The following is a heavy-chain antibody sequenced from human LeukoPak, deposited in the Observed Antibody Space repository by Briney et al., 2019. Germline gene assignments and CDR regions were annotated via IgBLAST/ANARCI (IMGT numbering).Heavy chain of an antibody. D-gene: IGHD3-10*01. J-gene: IGHJ4*02. V-gene: IGHV3-23*01. CDR2: ISGSGGST. CDR3: AKDPDVLLWFGELYY. Sequence: GGSLRLSXAASGFTFSSYAMSWVRQAPGKGLEWVSAISGSGGSTYYADSVKGRFTISRDNSKNTLYLQMNTLRAEDTAVYYCAKDPDVLLWFGELYYWGQGTLVTVSS. CDR1: GFTFSSYA.